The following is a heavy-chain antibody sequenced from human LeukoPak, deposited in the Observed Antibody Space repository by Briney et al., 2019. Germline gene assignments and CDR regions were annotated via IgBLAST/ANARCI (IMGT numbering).Heavy chain of an antibody. CDR1: GFTFSSYG. V-gene: IGHV3-33*06. D-gene: IGHD2-15*01. CDR3: AKDGYCSGGSCYLYMDV. CDR2: IWYDGSNK. Sequence: GGSLRLSCAASGFTFSSYGMHWVRQAPGKGLERVAVIWYDGSNKYYADSVKVRFTISRDNSKNTLYLQMNSLRAEDTAVYYCAKDGYCSGGSCYLYMDVWGKGTTVTVSS. J-gene: IGHJ6*03.